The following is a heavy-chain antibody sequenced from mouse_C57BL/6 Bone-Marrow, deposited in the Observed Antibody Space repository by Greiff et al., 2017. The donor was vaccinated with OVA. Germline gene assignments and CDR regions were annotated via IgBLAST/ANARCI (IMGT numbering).Heavy chain of an antibody. CDR2: IYPGAGGT. Sequence: QVQLQQSGPELVKPGASVKISCKASGYAFSSSWMNWVKQRPGKGLEWIGRIYPGAGGTNYNGKFKGKATLTADKSSSTAYMQLSSLTSEDSAVYFCARGRYDYDYWGQGTTLTVSS. D-gene: IGHD2-4*01. V-gene: IGHV1-82*01. CDR3: ARGRYDYDY. CDR1: GYAFSSSW. J-gene: IGHJ2*01.